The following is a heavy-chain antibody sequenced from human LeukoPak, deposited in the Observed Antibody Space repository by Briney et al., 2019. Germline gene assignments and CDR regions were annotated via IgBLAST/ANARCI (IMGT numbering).Heavy chain of an antibody. J-gene: IGHJ4*02. Sequence: GGSLRLSCAASGFTVSSNYMSWVRQAPGKGLEWGSVIYSGGSTYYADSVKGRFTISRDNSKNTLYLQMNSLRAEDTAVYYVARAPGSSGYDYWGQGTLVTVSS. CDR2: IYSGGST. V-gene: IGHV3-66*01. CDR1: GFTVSSNY. CDR3: ARAPGSSGYDY. D-gene: IGHD3-22*01.